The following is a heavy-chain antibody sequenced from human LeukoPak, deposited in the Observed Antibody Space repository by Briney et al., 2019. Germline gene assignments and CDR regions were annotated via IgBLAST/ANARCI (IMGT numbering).Heavy chain of an antibody. D-gene: IGHD6-19*01. CDR1: GYTFTGYY. J-gene: IGHJ4*02. V-gene: IGHV1-2*02. CDR2: INPNSGGT. Sequence: GASVKVSCKASGYTFTGYYMRWVRQAPGQGLEWMGWINPNSGGTDYAQKFQGRVTMTRDTSISTAYMELSRLRSDDTAVYYCARDRGQWLFYFDYWGQGTLVTVSS. CDR3: ARDRGQWLFYFDY.